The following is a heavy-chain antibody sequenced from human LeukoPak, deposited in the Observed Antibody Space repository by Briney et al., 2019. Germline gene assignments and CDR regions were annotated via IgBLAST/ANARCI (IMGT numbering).Heavy chain of an antibody. Sequence: GGSLRLSCAASGFTFGNYAMSWVRQARGKGLEWVSSMSGSGGSTYYADSVKGRFTISRDNSKNTLYLQMNSLRVEDTAVYYCAKDRDSYGYRGWFDPWGQGTLVTVSS. CDR3: AKDRDSYGYRGWFDP. D-gene: IGHD5-18*01. V-gene: IGHV3-23*01. J-gene: IGHJ5*02. CDR1: GFTFGNYA. CDR2: MSGSGGST.